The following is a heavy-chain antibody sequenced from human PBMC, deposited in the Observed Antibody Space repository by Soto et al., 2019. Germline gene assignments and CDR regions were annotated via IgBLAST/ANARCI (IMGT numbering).Heavy chain of an antibody. CDR2: INAGNGNT. J-gene: IGHJ1*01. V-gene: IGHV1-3*05. CDR1: GYTFTSYA. CDR3: ARVGLSSGWYLYFQH. Sequence: QVQLVQSGAEEKKPGASVKVSCKASGYTFTSYAMHWVRQAPGQRLEWMGWINAGNGNTKYSQKFQGRVTITRDTSASTAYMELSNLRSEDTAVYYCARVGLSSGWYLYFQHWGQGTLVTVSS. D-gene: IGHD6-19*01.